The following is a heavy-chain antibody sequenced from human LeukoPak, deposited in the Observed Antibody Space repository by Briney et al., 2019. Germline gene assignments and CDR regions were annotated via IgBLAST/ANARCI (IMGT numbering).Heavy chain of an antibody. D-gene: IGHD5-18*01. CDR3: AREPGPYSCGSIEDY. V-gene: IGHV4-4*07. CDR1: GGSISSYY. J-gene: IGHJ4*02. Sequence: SETLSLTCTVSGGSISSYYWSWIRQPAGKGLEWIGSIYTSGSTNYNPSLKSRVTMSVATSKNQFSLKLSSVTAADTAVYYCAREPGPYSCGSIEDYWGQGTLVTVSS. CDR2: IYTSGST.